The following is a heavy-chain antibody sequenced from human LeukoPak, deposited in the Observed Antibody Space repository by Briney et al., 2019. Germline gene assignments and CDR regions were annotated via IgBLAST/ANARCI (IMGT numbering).Heavy chain of an antibody. CDR3: AKDYRGVATIGYYFDY. CDR1: GFTFSDYA. D-gene: IGHD5-12*01. J-gene: IGHJ4*02. V-gene: IGHV3-23*01. CDR2: ISGSGGST. Sequence: PGGSLRLSCAASGFTFSDYAMSWVRQAPGKGLEWVSAISGSGGSTYYADSVKGRFTISRDNSKNTLYLQMNSLRAEDTAVYYCAKDYRGVATIGYYFDYWGQGTLVTVSS.